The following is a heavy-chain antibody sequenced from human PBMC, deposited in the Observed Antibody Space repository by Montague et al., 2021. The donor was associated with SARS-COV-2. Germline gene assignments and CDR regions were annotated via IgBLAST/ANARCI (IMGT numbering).Heavy chain of an antibody. CDR3: TQERGPGRTTWHYFDY. CDR1: GDSVARNMAG. V-gene: IGHV6-1*01. D-gene: IGHD1-14*01. J-gene: IGHJ4*02. CDR2: TYYGSKWYN. Sequence: CAISGDSVARNMAGWKWNRQYPSRGLELLGRTYYGSKWYNDYAVSVRSRITISPDTSKNQFSLQLNSVTPEDTAVYYCTQERGPGRTTWHYFDYWGQGTLVTVSS.